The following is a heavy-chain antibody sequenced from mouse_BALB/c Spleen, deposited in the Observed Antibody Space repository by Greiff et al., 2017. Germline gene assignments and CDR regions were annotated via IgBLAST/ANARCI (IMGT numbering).Heavy chain of an antibody. D-gene: IGHD2-3*01. CDR1: GFTFSSFG. J-gene: IGHJ3*01. CDR2: ISSGSSTI. CDR3: ARYDGYAWFAY. V-gene: IGHV5-17*02. Sequence: EVQRVESGGGLVQPGGSRKLSCAASGFTFSSFGMHWVRQAPEKGLEWVAYISSGSSTIYYADTVKGRFTISRDNPKNTLFLQMTSLRSEDTAMYYCARYDGYAWFAYWGQGTLVTVSA.